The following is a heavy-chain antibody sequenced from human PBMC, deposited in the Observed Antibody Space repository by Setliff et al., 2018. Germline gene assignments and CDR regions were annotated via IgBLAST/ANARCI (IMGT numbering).Heavy chain of an antibody. J-gene: IGHJ3*02. V-gene: IGHV3-48*03. CDR3: ARDRRPFNWGGNDAFDI. CDR1: GFTFSSYE. CDR2: ISRGGNTI. Sequence: PGGSLRLSCAASGFTFSSYEMNWVRQAPGKGLEWVSFISRGGNTIYYADSVKGRFTISRDNAKKSLYLQMNSLRAEDTAVYYCARDRRPFNWGGNDAFDIWGQGTMVTVSS. D-gene: IGHD7-27*01.